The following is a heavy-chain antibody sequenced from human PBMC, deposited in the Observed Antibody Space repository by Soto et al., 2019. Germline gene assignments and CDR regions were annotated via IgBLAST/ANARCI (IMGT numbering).Heavy chain of an antibody. CDR2: ISSSSRTI. D-gene: IGHD6-19*01. V-gene: IGHV3-48*02. CDR3: ARQYSSGWYKNDY. CDR1: GFTFSSYS. Sequence: PGGSLRLSCAASGFTFSSYSMNWVRQAPGKGLEWVSYISSSSRTIYFADSVKGRFTISRDNAKNSLYLQMNSLRDEDTAVYYCARQYSSGWYKNDYWGQGTLVNVSS. J-gene: IGHJ4*02.